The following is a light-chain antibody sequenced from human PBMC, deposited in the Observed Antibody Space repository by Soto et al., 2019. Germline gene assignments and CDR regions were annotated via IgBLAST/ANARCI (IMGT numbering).Light chain of an antibody. Sequence: QSLLTQPASVSGSRGQSITISCTGTSSDVGGYNYVAWYQQHPGKVPRLMIYEVSNRPSGVSNRFSGSKSGSTASLTISGLQAEDEADYYCISYTSSSTSSVFGTGTKVTVL. CDR3: ISYTSSSTSSV. J-gene: IGLJ1*01. CDR2: EVS. CDR1: SSDVGGYNY. V-gene: IGLV2-14*01.